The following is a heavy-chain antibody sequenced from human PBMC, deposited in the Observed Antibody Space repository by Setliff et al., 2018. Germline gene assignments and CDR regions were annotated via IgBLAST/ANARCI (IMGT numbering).Heavy chain of an antibody. V-gene: IGHV4-38-2*02. Sequence: NPSETLSLTCTVSGYSISSGYYWGWIRQPTGKGLEWLGSFFHTGNTYYNPSLEGRVTISVDTSNNQFSLKLSSVAAADTAVYYCARHLWGRYMAESSDYFDYWGQGVWSPSP. D-gene: IGHD3-3*02. CDR3: ARHLWGRYMAESSDYFDY. CDR1: GYSISSGYY. CDR2: FFHTGNT. J-gene: IGHJ4*02.